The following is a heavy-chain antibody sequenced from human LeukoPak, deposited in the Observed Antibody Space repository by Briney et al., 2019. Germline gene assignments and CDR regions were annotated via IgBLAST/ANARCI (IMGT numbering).Heavy chain of an antibody. D-gene: IGHD6-19*01. CDR3: ARGNGGWQNFDY. V-gene: IGHV4-61*02. Sequence: SETLSLTCTVSGGSISSGSYYWSWIRQPAGKGLEWIGRIYTSGSTNYNPSLKSRVTISVDTSKNQFSLKLSSVTAADTAVYYCARGNGGWQNFDYWGQGTLVTVSS. J-gene: IGHJ4*02. CDR1: GGSISSGSYY. CDR2: IYTSGST.